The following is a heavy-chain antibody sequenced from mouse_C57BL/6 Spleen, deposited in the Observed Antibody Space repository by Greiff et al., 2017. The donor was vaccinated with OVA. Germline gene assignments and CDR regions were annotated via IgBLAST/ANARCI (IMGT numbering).Heavy chain of an antibody. V-gene: IGHV5-15*01. CDR3: ARRGGKGDYFDY. Sequence: EVQLVESGGGLVQPGGSLKLSCAASGFTFSDYGMAWVRQAPRKGPEWVAFISNLAYSIYYADTVTGRFTISSENAKNPLYLEMSSLRAEDTAMYYCARRGGKGDYFDYWGQGTTLTVSS. J-gene: IGHJ2*01. CDR1: GFTFSDYG. CDR2: ISNLAYSI. D-gene: IGHD1-1*02.